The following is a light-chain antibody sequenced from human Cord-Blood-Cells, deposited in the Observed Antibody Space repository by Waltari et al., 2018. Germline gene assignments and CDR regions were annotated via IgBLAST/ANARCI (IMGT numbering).Light chain of an antibody. CDR3: CSYAGSYTVV. V-gene: IGLV2-11*01. CDR2: DVS. CDR1: SSDVGGYNY. J-gene: IGLJ2*01. Sequence: QSALTQPRPVSGSPGQSVTISCTATSSDVGGYNYVFWYQQHPGKAPKLMLYDVSKRPSGFPDRFSGSKSGNTASLTISGLQAEDEADYYCCSYAGSYTVVFGGGTKLTVL.